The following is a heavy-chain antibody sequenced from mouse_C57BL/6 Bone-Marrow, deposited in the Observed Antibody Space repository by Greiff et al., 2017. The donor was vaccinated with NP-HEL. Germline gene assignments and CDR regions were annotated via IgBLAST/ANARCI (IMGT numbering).Heavy chain of an antibody. V-gene: IGHV5-9*01. Sequence: DVKLVESGGGLVKPGGSLKLSCAASGFTFSSYTMSWVRQTPEKRLEWVATISGGGGNTYYPDSVKGRFTISRDNAKNTLYLQMSSLRSEDTALYYCARSLYDYEAWFAYWGQGTLVTVSA. CDR2: ISGGGGNT. J-gene: IGHJ3*01. D-gene: IGHD2-4*01. CDR3: ARSLYDYEAWFAY. CDR1: GFTFSSYT.